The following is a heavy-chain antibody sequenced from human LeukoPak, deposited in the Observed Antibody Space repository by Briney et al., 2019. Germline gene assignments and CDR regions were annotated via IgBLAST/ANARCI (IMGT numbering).Heavy chain of an antibody. J-gene: IGHJ3*01. CDR2: ISSSSSYI. CDR3: ARGTNRWWELLTYFDV. CDR1: GFTFSSYS. V-gene: IGHV3-21*01. Sequence: PGGSLRLSCAASGFTFSSYSMNWARQAPGKGLEWVSSISSSSSYIYYADSVKGRFTISRDNAKNSLYLQMNSLRAEDTAVYYCARGTNRWWELLTYFDVWGQGTMVTVSS. D-gene: IGHD1-26*01.